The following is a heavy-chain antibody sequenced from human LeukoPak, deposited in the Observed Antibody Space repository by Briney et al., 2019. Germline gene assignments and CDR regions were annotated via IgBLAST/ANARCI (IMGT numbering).Heavy chain of an antibody. V-gene: IGHV4-34*01. CDR1: GGSFSGYY. CDR3: SIIPSPGGDTFDI. CDR2: INHSGYT. Sequence: SETLSLTCAVYGGSFSGYYWSWIRQPPGKGLQWIGEINHSGYTNYNPSLTSRVTISVDTSKNQFSLKLSSVTAADAAMTYCSIIPSPGGDTFDIWGAGTMVTVSS. J-gene: IGHJ3*02. D-gene: IGHD2-2*01.